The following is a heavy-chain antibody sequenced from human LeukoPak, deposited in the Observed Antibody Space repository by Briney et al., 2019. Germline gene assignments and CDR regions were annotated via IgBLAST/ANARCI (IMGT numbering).Heavy chain of an antibody. CDR1: EFTFSTYS. J-gene: IGHJ4*02. CDR2: ISSGSGYI. D-gene: IGHD4-17*01. Sequence: GGSLRLSCAASEFTFSTYSMNWVRQAPGKGLEWVSSISSGSGYIFYADSVKGRFTISRDNAKNSLYLQMNSLRAEDTAVYYCARDLGGDYRSDYWGQGTLVTVSS. V-gene: IGHV3-21*01. CDR3: ARDLGGDYRSDY.